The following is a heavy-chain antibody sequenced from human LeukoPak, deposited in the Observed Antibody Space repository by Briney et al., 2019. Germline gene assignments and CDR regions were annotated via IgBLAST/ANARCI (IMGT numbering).Heavy chain of an antibody. D-gene: IGHD2-2*01. Sequence: GRSLRLSCAASGFTFDDYAMHWVRQAPGKGLEWVSGISWNSGSIGYADSVKGRFTISRDNAKNSLYLQMNSLRAEDTALYYCATGRDKYQLLSKNWFDPWGQGTLVTVSS. V-gene: IGHV3-9*01. CDR3: ATGRDKYQLLSKNWFDP. CDR2: ISWNSGSI. CDR1: GFTFDDYA. J-gene: IGHJ5*02.